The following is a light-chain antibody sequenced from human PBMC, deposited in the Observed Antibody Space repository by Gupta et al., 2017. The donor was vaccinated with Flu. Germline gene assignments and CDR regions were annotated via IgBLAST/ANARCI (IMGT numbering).Light chain of an antibody. Sequence: QSALPQPASLPGSPGQSIPISCTGSDNDIGNYNYVSWYQQHPGKAPQVMIYEVSRRPSGVSNRFSGSKSGNTASLTISGLQTEDEADYYCSTYTNINTMLFGGGTKLTVL. CDR1: DNDIGNYNY. CDR2: EVS. V-gene: IGLV2-14*01. CDR3: STYTNINTML. J-gene: IGLJ2*01.